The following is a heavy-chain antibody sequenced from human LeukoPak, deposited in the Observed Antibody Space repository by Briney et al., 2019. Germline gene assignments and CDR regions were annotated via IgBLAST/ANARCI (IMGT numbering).Heavy chain of an antibody. CDR1: GGSINNYY. V-gene: IGHV4-4*07. D-gene: IGHD6-19*01. CDR2: IYTSGST. CDR3: ARDSRGAGWYVIDY. Sequence: SETLSLTRTVSGGSINNYYWSWLRQPAGKGLAWIGRIYTSGSTNYNPSLKSRVTMSVDTSKNQFSLKLSAVTAPDTAVYFCARDSRGAGWYVIDYWGQGTLVTVSS. J-gene: IGHJ4*02.